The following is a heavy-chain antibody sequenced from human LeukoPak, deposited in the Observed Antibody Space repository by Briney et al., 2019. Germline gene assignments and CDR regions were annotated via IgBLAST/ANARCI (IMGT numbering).Heavy chain of an antibody. V-gene: IGHV1-18*01. J-gene: IGHJ6*02. CDR2: ISAYNGNT. Sequence: ASVKVSCKASGYTFTSYGISWVRQAPGRGLEWMGWISAYNGNTNYAQKLQGRVTMTTDTSTSTAYMELRSLRSDDTAVYYCARPPAVLWFGELSPYCYYGMDVWGQGTTVTVSS. CDR3: ARPPAVLWFGELSPYCYYGMDV. CDR1: GYTFTSYG. D-gene: IGHD3-10*01.